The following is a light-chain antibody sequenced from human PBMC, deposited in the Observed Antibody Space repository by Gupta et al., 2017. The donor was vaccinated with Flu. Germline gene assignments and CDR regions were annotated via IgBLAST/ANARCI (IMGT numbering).Light chain of an antibody. CDR2: RNG. CDR3: QVWASGNVL. V-gene: IGLV3-9*01. Sequence: SSELTQPLAVSVALGQTATITCGGNNFGSQNVNWYQQRPGQAPVLVIDRNGTRPSGIPERVSGSVSRNTATLTITGAQAGDEADYFCQVWASGNVLFGGGTRLTVL. J-gene: IGLJ2*01. CDR1: NFGSQN.